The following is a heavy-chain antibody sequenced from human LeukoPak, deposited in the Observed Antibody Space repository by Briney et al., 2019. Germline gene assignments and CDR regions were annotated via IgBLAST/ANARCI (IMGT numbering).Heavy chain of an antibody. CDR2: IRYDGSNK. D-gene: IGHD2-2*01. J-gene: IGHJ1*01. CDR3: AKDSCSSTSCYCFQH. CDR1: GFTFSSYG. V-gene: IGHV3-30*02. Sequence: GGSLRLSCAASGFTFSSYGMHWVRQAPGKGLEWVAFIRYDGSNKYYADSVKGRFTISRDNSKNTLYLQMNSLRAEDTAVYYCAKDSCSSTSCYCFQHWGQGTLVTVSS.